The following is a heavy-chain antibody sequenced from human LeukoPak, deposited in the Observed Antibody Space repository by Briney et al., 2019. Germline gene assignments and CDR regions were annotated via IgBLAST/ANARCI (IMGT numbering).Heavy chain of an antibody. CDR1: GFTVSSNY. CDR3: ARCDSSSWYGIDY. D-gene: IGHD6-13*01. V-gene: IGHV3-53*01. Sequence: GGSLRLSCAASGFTVSSNYMGWVRQAPGKGLEWVSVIYSGGNTYYADSVKGRFTISRDNSRNMMDLQMNSLRAEDTAVYYCARCDSSSWYGIDYWGQGTLVTVSS. J-gene: IGHJ4*02. CDR2: IYSGGNT.